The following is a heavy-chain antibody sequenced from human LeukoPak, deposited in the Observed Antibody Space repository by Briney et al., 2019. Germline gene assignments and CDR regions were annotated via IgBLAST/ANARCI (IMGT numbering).Heavy chain of an antibody. V-gene: IGHV3-15*01. CDR3: TSHAAFDP. CDR2: IKSKNVGGTT. J-gene: IGHJ5*02. Sequence: PGGSLRLSCAASGFTFNNAWMNWVRHAPGKGLEWVGRIKSKNVGGTTDYAAPVKGRFTISRDDSKNTVYLQMNSLKIEDTAVYYCTSHAAFDPWGQGTLVTVSS. CDR1: GFTFNNAW.